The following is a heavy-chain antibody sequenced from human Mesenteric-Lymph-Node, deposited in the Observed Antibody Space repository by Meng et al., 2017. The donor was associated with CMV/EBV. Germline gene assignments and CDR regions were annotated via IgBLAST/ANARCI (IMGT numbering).Heavy chain of an antibody. D-gene: IGHD2-15*01. Sequence: ASVKVSCKASGYRLTSYHITWVRQAPGQGLEWVGWISANNGNTNYAQRVQGRATMSTDTSTTTAYLELRSLRSDDTAVYYCARDRNMWYGMDVWGQGTTVTVSS. V-gene: IGHV1-18*01. CDR1: GYRLTSYH. J-gene: IGHJ6*02. CDR2: ISANNGNT. CDR3: ARDRNMWYGMDV.